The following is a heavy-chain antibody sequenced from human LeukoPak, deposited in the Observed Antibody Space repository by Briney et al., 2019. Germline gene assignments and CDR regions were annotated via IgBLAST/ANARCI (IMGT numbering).Heavy chain of an antibody. J-gene: IGHJ4*02. Sequence: ASVKVSCKASGYTFTSYAMHWVRQAPGQTLEWMGWINAGNGNTKYSQKFQGRVTITRDTSASTAYMELSSLRSEDTAVYYCARSYCSGGSCYTDYWGQGTLVTVSS. CDR2: INAGNGNT. D-gene: IGHD2-15*01. CDR1: GYTFTSYA. V-gene: IGHV1-3*01. CDR3: ARSYCSGGSCYTDY.